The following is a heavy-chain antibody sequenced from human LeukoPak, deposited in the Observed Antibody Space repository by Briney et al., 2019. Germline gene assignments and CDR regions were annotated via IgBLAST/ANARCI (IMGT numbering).Heavy chain of an antibody. J-gene: IGHJ4*02. V-gene: IGHV3-15*01. D-gene: IGHD3-10*01. CDR1: GFTFSNAW. Sequence: GGSLRLSCAASGFTFSNAWMSWVRQAPGKGLEWVGRIKSKTDGGTTDYAAPVKGRFTISRDDSKNTLYLQMNSLKTEDTAVYYCTTDTDITMVRGVNLNYWGQGTLVTVSS. CDR3: TTDTDITMVRGVNLNY. CDR2: IKSKTDGGTT.